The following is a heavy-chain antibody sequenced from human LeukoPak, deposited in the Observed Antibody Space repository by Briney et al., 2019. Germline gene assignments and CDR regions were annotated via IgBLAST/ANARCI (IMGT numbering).Heavy chain of an antibody. Sequence: SGGSLRLSCAASGFTVSSNYMSWVRQAPGKGLEWVSVIYSGGSTYYADSVKGRFTISRDNSKNTLYLQMNSLRAEDTAVYYCARDPYCSGGSCYEGGDYWGQGTLVTVSS. CDR2: IYSGGST. D-gene: IGHD2-15*01. J-gene: IGHJ4*02. CDR3: ARDPYCSGGSCYEGGDY. CDR1: GFTVSSNY. V-gene: IGHV3-53*01.